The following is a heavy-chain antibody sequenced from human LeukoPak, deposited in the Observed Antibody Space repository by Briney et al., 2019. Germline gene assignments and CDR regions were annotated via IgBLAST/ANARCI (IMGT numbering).Heavy chain of an antibody. CDR3: ARDGSSRDYYYYYYMDV. CDR1: GGSISSYY. J-gene: IGHJ6*03. Sequence: SETLSLTCTVSGGSISSYYWSWIRQPPGKGLGWIGYIYYSGSTNYNPSLKSRVTISVDTSKNQFSLKLSSVTAADTAVYYCARDGSSRDYYYYYYMDVWGKGTTVTVSS. D-gene: IGHD6-6*01. V-gene: IGHV4-59*01. CDR2: IYYSGST.